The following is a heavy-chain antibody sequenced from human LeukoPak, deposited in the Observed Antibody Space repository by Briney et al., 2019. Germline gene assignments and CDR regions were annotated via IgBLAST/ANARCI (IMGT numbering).Heavy chain of an antibody. CDR2: FSGSGGNT. CDR3: ARSGYNRFDY. V-gene: IGHV3-23*01. CDR1: GFSFSTYA. D-gene: IGHD5-24*01. Sequence: GGSLRLSCAASGFSFSTYAMSWVRQAPGEGLEWVSSFSGSGGNTYYADSVKGRFTVSRVNSKNTLYLQMNSLRAEDTAVYYCARSGYNRFDYWGQGTLVTVPS. J-gene: IGHJ4*02.